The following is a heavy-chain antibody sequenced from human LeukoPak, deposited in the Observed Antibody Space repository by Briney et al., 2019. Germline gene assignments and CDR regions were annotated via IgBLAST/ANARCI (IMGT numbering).Heavy chain of an antibody. V-gene: IGHV1-18*01. CDR2: ISAYNGNT. D-gene: IGHD2-15*01. Sequence: ASVKVSCKASGYTFTSYGISWVRQAPGQGLEWMGWISAYNGNTNYAQKLQGRVTMTTDTSTSTVYMELRSLRSDDTAVYYCARDCSGGSCYSPLFDYWGQGTLVTVSS. CDR3: ARDCSGGSCYSPLFDY. CDR1: GYTFTSYG. J-gene: IGHJ4*02.